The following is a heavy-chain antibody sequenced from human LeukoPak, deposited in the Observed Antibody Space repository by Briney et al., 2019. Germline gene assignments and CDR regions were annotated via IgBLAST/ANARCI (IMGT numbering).Heavy chain of an antibody. CDR1: GYTFTSYA. V-gene: IGHV1-3*03. J-gene: IGHJ4*02. D-gene: IGHD6-6*01. CDR3: ARANREAARPYYFDY. CDR2: INACNGNT. Sequence: ASVKVSCKASGYTFTSYAMHWVRQAPGQRLEWMGWINACNGNTKYTQAYQGRVTITRDMSTTTVYMELSRLRSEDTAVYYCARANREAARPYYFDYGGQGTLVTVSS.